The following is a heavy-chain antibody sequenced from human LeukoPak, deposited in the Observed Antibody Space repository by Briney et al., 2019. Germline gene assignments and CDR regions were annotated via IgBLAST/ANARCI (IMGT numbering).Heavy chain of an antibody. V-gene: IGHV3-23*01. CDR1: GFTFSSSA. CDR3: AKKSPYGGADY. D-gene: IGHD4/OR15-4a*01. Sequence: PGESLRLSCAASGFTFSSSAMSWVCHAPRKGLELVSAISGNGASTYYADSVKGRFTISSDNSKNTLYLQINSLRAEDTAVYYCAKKSPYGGADYWGQGTLVTVSS. CDR2: ISGNGAST. J-gene: IGHJ4*02.